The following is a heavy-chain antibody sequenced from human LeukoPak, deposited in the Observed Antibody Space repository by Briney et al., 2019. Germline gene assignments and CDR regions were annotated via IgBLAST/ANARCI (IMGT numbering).Heavy chain of an antibody. CDR2: IKENGSET. D-gene: IGHD5-18*01. V-gene: IGHV3-7*03. CDR3: ARKGVTPDN. J-gene: IGHJ4*02. CDR1: GFTFSNHW. Sequence: PGGSLRLSCAGSGFTFSNHWMSWVRQAPGKGLEWVADIKENGSETSYVDSVKGRFAISRDNAKNPLHLQMNSLRGDDTAVYYCARKGVTPDNWGQGTLGTVSS.